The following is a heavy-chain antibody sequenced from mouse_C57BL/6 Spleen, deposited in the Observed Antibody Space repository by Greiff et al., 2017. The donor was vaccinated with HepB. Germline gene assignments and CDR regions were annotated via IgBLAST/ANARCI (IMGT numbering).Heavy chain of an antibody. CDR2: ISDGGSYT. V-gene: IGHV5-4*01. CDR1: GFTFSSYA. Sequence: EVHLVESGGGLVKPGGSLKLSCAASGFTFSSYAMSWVRPTPEKRLEWVATISDGGSYTYYPDNVKGRFTISRDNDKNNLYLQMSHLKSEDTAMYYCAREGRRAMDYWGQGTSVTVSS. J-gene: IGHJ4*01. CDR3: AREGRRAMDY.